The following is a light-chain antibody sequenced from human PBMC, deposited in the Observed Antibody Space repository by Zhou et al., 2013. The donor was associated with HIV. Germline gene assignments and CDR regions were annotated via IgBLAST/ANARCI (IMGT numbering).Light chain of an antibody. J-gene: IGKJ5*01. Sequence: AIQLTQSPSSLSASVGDRVTITCRASQGIGSALAWYQKKPGKPPELLIYGASTVQSGVSSRFSGSGSGTDFTLTISSLQPEDFATYYCQQCHTYPITFGQETRLEIK. CDR3: QQCHTYPIT. CDR1: QGIGSA. CDR2: GAS. V-gene: IGKV1-13*02.